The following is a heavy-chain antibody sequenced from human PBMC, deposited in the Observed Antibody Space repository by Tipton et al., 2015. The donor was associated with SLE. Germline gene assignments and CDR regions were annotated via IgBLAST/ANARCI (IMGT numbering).Heavy chain of an antibody. J-gene: IGHJ4*02. D-gene: IGHD3-9*01. CDR2: TYYRSKWYN. CDR3: AKDEGYFDWSISVGY. V-gene: IGHV6-1*01. Sequence: TLSLTCAISGDSVSSNSAAWNWIRQSPSRGLEWLGRTYYRSKWYNDYAVSVKSRITINPDTSKNQFSLQLNSVTPEDTAVYYCAKDEGYFDWSISVGYWGQGTLVTVSS. CDR1: GDSVSSNSAA.